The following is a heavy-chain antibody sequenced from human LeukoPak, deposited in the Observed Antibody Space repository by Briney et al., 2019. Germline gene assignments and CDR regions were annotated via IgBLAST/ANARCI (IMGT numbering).Heavy chain of an antibody. D-gene: IGHD3-22*01. Sequence: PSETLSLTCAVSGYSISSGYYWGWIRQPPGKGLERIGSIYHSGSTYYNTSLKSRVTISVDTSKNHFALKLSSVTAADTAVYYCARTAIYYYDSSGYYHNWFDPWGQGTLVTVSS. J-gene: IGHJ5*02. CDR2: IYHSGST. V-gene: IGHV4-38-2*01. CDR3: ARTAIYYYDSSGYYHNWFDP. CDR1: GYSISSGYY.